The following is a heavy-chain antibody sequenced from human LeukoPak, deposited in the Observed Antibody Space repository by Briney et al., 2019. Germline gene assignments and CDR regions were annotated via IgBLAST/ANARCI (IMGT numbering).Heavy chain of an antibody. CDR1: GGSFSGYY. CDR3: ASTADRGGWFDP. V-gene: IGHV4-31*11. D-gene: IGHD3-10*01. CDR2: IYYSGST. Sequence: SETLSLTCAVYGGSFSGYYWSWIRQHPGKGLEWIGYIYYSGSTYYNPSLKSRVTISVDTSKNQFSLKLSSVTAADTAVYYCASTADRGGWFDPWGQGTLVTVSS. J-gene: IGHJ5*02.